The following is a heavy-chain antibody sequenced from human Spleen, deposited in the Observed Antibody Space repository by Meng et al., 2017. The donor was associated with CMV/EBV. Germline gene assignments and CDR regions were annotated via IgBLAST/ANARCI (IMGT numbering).Heavy chain of an antibody. V-gene: IGHV3-74*01. Sequence: GESLKISCAASGFTFSSYWMHWVRQAPGKGLVWVSRINTDGSSTSYADSVKGRFTISRDNAKNSLFLQMNSLRAEDTAVYYCARDRAPAGYWGQGTLVTVSS. CDR1: GFTFSSYW. J-gene: IGHJ4*02. CDR3: ARDRAPAGY. CDR2: INTDGSST.